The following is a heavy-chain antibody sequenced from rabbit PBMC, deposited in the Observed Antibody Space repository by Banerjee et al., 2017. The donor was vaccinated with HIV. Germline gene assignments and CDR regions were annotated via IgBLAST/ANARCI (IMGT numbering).Heavy chain of an antibody. V-gene: IGHV1S45*01. CDR2: IYAGSSDNT. CDR3: ASDMLVVDYFNL. Sequence: QEQLEESGGDLVKPGASLTLTCTASGFSFSSGYDMCWVRQAPGKGLEWIACIYAGSSDNTYYASWAKGRFTISKTSSTTVTLQMTSLTAADTATYFCASDMLVVDYFNLWGPGTLVTVS. J-gene: IGHJ4*01. CDR1: GFSFSSGYD. D-gene: IGHD4-2*01.